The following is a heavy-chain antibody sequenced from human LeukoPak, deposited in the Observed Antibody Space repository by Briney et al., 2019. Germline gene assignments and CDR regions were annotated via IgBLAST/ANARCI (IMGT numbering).Heavy chain of an antibody. V-gene: IGHV4-39*07. J-gene: IGHJ3*02. CDR2: IYYSGST. D-gene: IGHD3-22*01. CDR3: ARSGDYYDSSGYYPGAFDI. Sequence: SETLSLTFTVSGGSISSSSYYWGWIRQPPGKGLEWIGSIYYSGSTYYNPSLKSRVTISVDTSKNQFSLKLSSVTAADTAVYYCARSGDYYDSSGYYPGAFDIWGQGTMVTVSS. CDR1: GGSISSSSYY.